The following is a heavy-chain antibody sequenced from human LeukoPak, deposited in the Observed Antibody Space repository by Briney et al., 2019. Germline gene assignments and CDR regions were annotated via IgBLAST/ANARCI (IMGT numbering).Heavy chain of an antibody. CDR3: AKEAGSSAVTTRYVDY. Sequence: GRSLRLSCAASGFTFSSYGMHWVRRAPGKGLEWVSVIAYDGSIEYYADSVKGRFTISRDNSKNTLYLEMNSLRAEDTAVYYCAKEAGSSAVTTRYVDYWGQGTLVTVSS. CDR1: GFTFSSYG. V-gene: IGHV3-30*18. D-gene: IGHD4-11*01. CDR2: IAYDGSIE. J-gene: IGHJ4*02.